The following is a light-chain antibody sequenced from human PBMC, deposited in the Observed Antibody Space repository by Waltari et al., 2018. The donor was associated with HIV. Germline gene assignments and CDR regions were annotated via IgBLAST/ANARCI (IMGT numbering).Light chain of an antibody. CDR2: EGS. Sequence: QSALTQPPSASGSPGQSVTISCTGASSDLGVYNSVSWYQQRPGKAPTVIISEGSTRSSVVPNRFSGSTSGNTASLTVSGLQADDEAEYFCSFYGGSNILVFGGGTKLTVL. V-gene: IGLV2-8*01. CDR3: SFYGGSNILV. J-gene: IGLJ2*01. CDR1: SSDLGVYNS.